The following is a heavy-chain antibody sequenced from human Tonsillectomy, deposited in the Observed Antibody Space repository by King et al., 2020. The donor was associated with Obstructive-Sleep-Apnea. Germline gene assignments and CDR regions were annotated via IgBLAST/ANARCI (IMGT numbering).Heavy chain of an antibody. Sequence: VQLVESGGGLVQPGGSLRLSCAASVFTFSSYCMSWVRQAPGKGLEWVANIKQDGSEKYYVDSVKGRFTISRDNAKNSLYLQMNSLRAADTAVYYCARVHIALLEGDIFDYWGQGTLVTVSS. CDR2: IKQDGSEK. J-gene: IGHJ4*02. CDR1: VFTFSSYC. V-gene: IGHV3-7*01. D-gene: IGHD2-21*01. CDR3: ARVHIALLEGDIFDY.